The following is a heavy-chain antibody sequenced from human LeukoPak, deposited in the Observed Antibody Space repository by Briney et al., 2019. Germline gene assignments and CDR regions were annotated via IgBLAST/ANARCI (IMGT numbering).Heavy chain of an antibody. V-gene: IGHV3-53*01. J-gene: IGHJ4*02. CDR3: ARTTGGSFDY. CDR1: GFTFTMFG. CDR2: IYSGGST. D-gene: IGHD1-1*01. Sequence: GGSLRLSCAASGFTFTMFGMNWVRQAPGKGLEWVSVIYSGGSTYYADSVKGRFTISRDNSKNTLYLQMNSLRAEDTAVYYCARTTGGSFDYWGQGTLVTVSS.